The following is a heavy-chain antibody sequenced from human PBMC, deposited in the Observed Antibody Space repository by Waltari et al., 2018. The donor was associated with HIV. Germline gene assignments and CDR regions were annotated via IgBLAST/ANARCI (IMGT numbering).Heavy chain of an antibody. CDR1: GGSISSSSYY. V-gene: IGHV4-39*01. J-gene: IGHJ4*02. CDR2: IYFSGST. Sequence: QLQLQESGPGLVKPSETLSLTCTVSGGSISSSSYYWGGIRQPPGKGLEWIGSIYFSGSTYYNPSLKSRVTISVDTSKNQFSLKLSSVTAADTAVYYCARLPLGQLLSFDYWGQGTLVTVSS. D-gene: IGHD2-2*01. CDR3: ARLPLGQLLSFDY.